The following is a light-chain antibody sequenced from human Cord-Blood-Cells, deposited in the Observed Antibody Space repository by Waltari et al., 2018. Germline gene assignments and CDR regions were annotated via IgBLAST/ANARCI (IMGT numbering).Light chain of an antibody. J-gene: IGLJ3*02. CDR1: SRDVGGYNY. V-gene: IGLV2-8*01. CDR2: EVS. Sequence: QSALTQPHSASGSPGQSVTISCTGTSRDVGGYNYVSWYQQHPGKAPKLMIYEVSKRPSGVPDRFSGSKSGNTASLTVSGLQAEDEADYYCSSYAGSNNLVFGGGTKLTVL. CDR3: SSYAGSNNLV.